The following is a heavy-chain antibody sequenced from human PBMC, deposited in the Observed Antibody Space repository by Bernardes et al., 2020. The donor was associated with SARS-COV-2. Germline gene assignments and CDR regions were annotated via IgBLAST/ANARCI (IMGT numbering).Heavy chain of an antibody. J-gene: IGHJ3*02. V-gene: IGHV3-53*01. CDR2: IHSGGTT. Sequence: GGSLRLSCVGSGFTVSTNFMSWVRQAPGKGLEWVSVIHSGGTTYYGDSVKGRFTISRDNSKNTLYLQMNSLRPEDTAVYYCARSYRSDGYIRDAFDIWGQGTMVTVSS. D-gene: IGHD5-18*01. CDR1: GFTVSTNF. CDR3: ARSYRSDGYIRDAFDI.